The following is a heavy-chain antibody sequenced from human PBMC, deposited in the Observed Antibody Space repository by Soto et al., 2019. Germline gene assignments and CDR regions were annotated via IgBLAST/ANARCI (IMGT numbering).Heavy chain of an antibody. CDR1: GGTFSSYA. V-gene: IGHV1-69*06. D-gene: IGHD3-3*01. CDR3: ARGSGFLEWLSPFDY. Sequence: SVKGSCKASGGTFSSYAISWVRQAPGQGLEWTGGIIPIFGTANYAQKFQGRVTITADKSTSTAYMELSSLRSEDTAVYYCARGSGFLEWLSPFDYWGQGTLVTVSS. J-gene: IGHJ4*02. CDR2: IIPIFGTA.